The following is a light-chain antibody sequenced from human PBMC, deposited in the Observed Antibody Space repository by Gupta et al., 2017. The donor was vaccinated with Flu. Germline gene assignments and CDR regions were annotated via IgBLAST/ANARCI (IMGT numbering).Light chain of an antibody. CDR2: EVS. V-gene: IGLV2-8*01. CDR1: SSDVGGYNY. Sequence: QSALTQPPSASGSPGQSVTTSCAGTSSDVGGYNYVSWYQQHPGKAPKLMIYEVSKRPSGVPDRFSGSKSGNTASLTVSGLQAEDEADYYCSSYAGSTPYVFGTGTKVTVL. J-gene: IGLJ1*01. CDR3: SSYAGSTPYV.